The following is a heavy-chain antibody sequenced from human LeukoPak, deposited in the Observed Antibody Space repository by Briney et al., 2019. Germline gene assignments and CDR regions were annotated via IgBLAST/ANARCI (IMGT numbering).Heavy chain of an antibody. Sequence: GASVKVSCKASGYTFTSYWIGWVRQMPGKGLEWMGIIYPGDSDTRYSPSFQGQVTISADKSISTAYLQWSSLKASDTAMYYCARHRDGGFQFVYEYFQHWGQGTLVTVSS. V-gene: IGHV5-51*01. CDR1: GYTFTSYW. D-gene: IGHD5-24*01. CDR2: IYPGDSDT. J-gene: IGHJ1*01. CDR3: ARHRDGGFQFVYEYFQH.